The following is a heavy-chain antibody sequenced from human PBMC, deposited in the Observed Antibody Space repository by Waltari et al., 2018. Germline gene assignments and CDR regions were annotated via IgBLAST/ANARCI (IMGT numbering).Heavy chain of an antibody. CDR1: GFSLSHFG. V-gene: IGHV3-30*18. D-gene: IGHD3-10*01. Sequence: QVQLVESGGGVVQPGMSLRLSCAASGFSLSHFGMHWVRQAPGKGLEWGALASFDGSTKYEADSVRGRFTISRDNSKNTLYLDINTLRVDDTAIYYCAKDAFGNTYLDHWGQGTLVTVSS. CDR3: AKDAFGNTYLDH. J-gene: IGHJ5*02. CDR2: ASFDGSTK.